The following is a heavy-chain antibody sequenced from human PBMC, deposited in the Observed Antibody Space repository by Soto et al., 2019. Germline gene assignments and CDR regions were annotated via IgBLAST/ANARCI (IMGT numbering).Heavy chain of an antibody. J-gene: IGHJ5*02. V-gene: IGHV1-3*01. Sequence: AASVKVSCKASGYTFTSYAMHWVRQAPGQRLEWMGWINAGNGNTKYSQKFQGRVTITRDTSASTAYMELSSLRSEDTAVYYCARNSQLGYSYGWFDPWGQGTLVTVSS. D-gene: IGHD5-18*01. CDR3: ARNSQLGYSYGWFDP. CDR2: INAGNGNT. CDR1: GYTFTSYA.